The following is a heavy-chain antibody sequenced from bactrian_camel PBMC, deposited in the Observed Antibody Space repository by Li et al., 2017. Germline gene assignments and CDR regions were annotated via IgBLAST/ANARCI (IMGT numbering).Heavy chain of an antibody. Sequence: VQLVESGGGLVQPGGSLTLSCDASGFTFSTYYMSWVRQAPGKGLEWVSTINTAGGSTYYADSAKGRFTISRDNAKNTVYLQMNSLKPEDTAVYYAVRASDEIVSWGQGTQVTVS. CDR2: INTAGGST. J-gene: IGHJ6*01. CDR3: VRASDEIVS. CDR1: GFTFSTYY. V-gene: IGHV3S40*01.